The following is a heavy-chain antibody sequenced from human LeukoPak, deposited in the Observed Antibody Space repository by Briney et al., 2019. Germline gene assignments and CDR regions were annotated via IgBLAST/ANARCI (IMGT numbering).Heavy chain of an antibody. V-gene: IGHV3-23*01. CDR3: ARDLAWGAFDY. D-gene: IGHD3-16*01. Sequence: QPGGSLRLSCAASGFTFSNYAMSWVRQAPGKGLQWVSALTDSGDIYYADSVKGRFTISRDDSKNTLSLQMNSLRVEDTAVYYCARDLAWGAFDYWGQGTLVTVSS. CDR2: LTDSGDI. J-gene: IGHJ4*02. CDR1: GFTFSNYA.